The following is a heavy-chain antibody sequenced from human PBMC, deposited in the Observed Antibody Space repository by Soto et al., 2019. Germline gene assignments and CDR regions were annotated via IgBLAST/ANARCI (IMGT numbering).Heavy chain of an antibody. CDR2: IIPIFGTA. CDR3: ARDGAMDYYYYYGMDV. CDR1: GGTFSSYA. Sequence: SLKVSCKASGGTFSSYAISWVRQAPGQGLEWMGGIIPIFGTANYAQKFQGRVTITADESTSTAYMELSSLRSEDTAVYYCARDGAMDYYYYYGMDVWGQGTTVTVSS. J-gene: IGHJ6*02. V-gene: IGHV1-69*13. D-gene: IGHD2-8*01.